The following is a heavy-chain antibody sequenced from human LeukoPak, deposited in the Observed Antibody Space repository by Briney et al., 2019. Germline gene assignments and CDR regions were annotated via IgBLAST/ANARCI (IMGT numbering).Heavy chain of an antibody. Sequence: GGSLRLSCAASGFTFITYSMNWVRQAPGKGLEWVSYISSSSSTVYYADSVKGRFTISRDNAKNSLYLQMNSLRAEDTAVYYCARDPYNGSYGDDYYYYMDVWGKGTTVTISS. J-gene: IGHJ6*03. V-gene: IGHV3-48*04. CDR3: ARDPYNGSYGDDYYYYMDV. D-gene: IGHD1-26*01. CDR2: ISSSSSTV. CDR1: GFTFITYS.